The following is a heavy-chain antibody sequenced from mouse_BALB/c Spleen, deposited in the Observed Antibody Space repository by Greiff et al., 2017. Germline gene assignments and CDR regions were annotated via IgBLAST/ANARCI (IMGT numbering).Heavy chain of an antibody. Sequence: EVMLVESGGGLVKPGGSLKLSCAASGFTFSDYYMYWVRQTPEKRLEWVATISDGGSYTYYPDSVKGQFTISRDNAKNNLYLQMSSLKSEDTAMYYCARGGVGGGFDYWGQGTTLTVSS. V-gene: IGHV5-4*02. CDR1: GFTFSDYY. D-gene: IGHD1-1*01. J-gene: IGHJ2*01. CDR3: ARGGVGGGFDY. CDR2: ISDGGSYT.